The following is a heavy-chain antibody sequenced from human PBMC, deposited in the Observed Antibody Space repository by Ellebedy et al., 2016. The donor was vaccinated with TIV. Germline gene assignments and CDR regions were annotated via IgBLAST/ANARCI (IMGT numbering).Heavy chain of an antibody. CDR1: GFTFSPYA. CDR2: ISDSGGRT. CDR3: AKDPWGVGPAFDI. J-gene: IGHJ3*02. D-gene: IGHD1-26*01. V-gene: IGHV3-23*01. Sequence: PGGSLRLSCAASGFTFSPYAMAWVRQAPGKGLEWVSAISDSGGRTYYVDSVKGRFTISRDNSKNTLYLQIDSLRADDTAIYYCAKDPWGVGPAFDIWGQGTMVTVSS.